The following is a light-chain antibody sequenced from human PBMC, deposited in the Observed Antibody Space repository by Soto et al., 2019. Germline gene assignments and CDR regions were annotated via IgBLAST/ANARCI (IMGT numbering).Light chain of an antibody. CDR3: QQYNNWPPLT. V-gene: IGKV3-15*01. CDR1: QSVSSN. Sequence: EIVMTQSLATLSVSPGERATLSCRASQSVSSNLAWYQQKPGQAPRLLIYGASTRATGIPARFSGSGSGKEFTLTISSLQSEDFAVYYCQQYNNWPPLTFGGGTKVEIK. J-gene: IGKJ4*01. CDR2: GAS.